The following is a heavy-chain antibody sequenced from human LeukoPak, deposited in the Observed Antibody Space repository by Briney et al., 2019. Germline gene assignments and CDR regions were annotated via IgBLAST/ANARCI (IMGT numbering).Heavy chain of an antibody. CDR2: ISSSSYI. J-gene: IGHJ4*02. V-gene: IGHV3-21*01. CDR1: GFTFSSYA. D-gene: IGHD5-12*01. CDR3: ARARYSGYDWDFEDY. Sequence: GGSLRLSCAASGFTFSSYAMSWVRQAPGKGLEWVSSISSSSYIYYADSVKGRFTISRDNAKNSLYLQMNSLRAEDTAVYYCARARYSGYDWDFEDYWGQGTLVTVSS.